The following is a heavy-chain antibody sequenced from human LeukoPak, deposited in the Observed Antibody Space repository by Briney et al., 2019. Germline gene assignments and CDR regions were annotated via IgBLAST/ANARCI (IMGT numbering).Heavy chain of an antibody. CDR3: TTVWRY. V-gene: IGHV3-15*01. CDR1: GFTFSNAW. Sequence: GGSLRLSCAASGFTFSNAWMSWVRQGPGKGLEWVGHIKSKTAGGTTDYAAPVKGRFTISRDDSKNTLYLQMNSLRTEDTAVYYCTTVWRYWGQGTLVTVSS. D-gene: IGHD3-16*01. J-gene: IGHJ4*02. CDR2: IKSKTAGGTT.